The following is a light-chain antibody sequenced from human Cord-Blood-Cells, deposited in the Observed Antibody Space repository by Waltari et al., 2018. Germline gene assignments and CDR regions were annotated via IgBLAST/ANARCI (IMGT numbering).Light chain of an antibody. Sequence: DIQMTQSPSSLSASVGDRVTITCRASQSISSDLNGYQQKPGKAPKLLIYAASSLQSGVPSRFSGSRSGTDFTLTSSSRQPEDFATYYCQQSYSTRPFGQGTKVEIK. V-gene: IGKV1-39*01. J-gene: IGKJ1*01. CDR2: AAS. CDR1: QSISSD. CDR3: QQSYSTRP.